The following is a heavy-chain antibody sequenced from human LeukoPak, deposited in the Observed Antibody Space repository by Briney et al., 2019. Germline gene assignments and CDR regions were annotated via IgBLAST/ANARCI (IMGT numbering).Heavy chain of an antibody. CDR1: GGTFSSYA. D-gene: IGHD6-13*01. V-gene: IGHV1-69*01. CDR2: IIPIFGTA. CDR3: AREGFDSSSWSY. Sequence: GASVKVSCKASGGTFSSYAISWVRQAPGQGLEWMGGIIPIFGTANYAQKFQGRVTITADESTSTAYMELSSLRSEDTAVYYCAREGFDSSSWSYWGQGTLVTVSS. J-gene: IGHJ4*02.